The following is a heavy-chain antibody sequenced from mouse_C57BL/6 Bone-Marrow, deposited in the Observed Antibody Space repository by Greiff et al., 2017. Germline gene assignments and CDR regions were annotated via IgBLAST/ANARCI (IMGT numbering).Heavy chain of an antibody. Sequence: VQLQQSGAELVRPGASVTLSCKASGYTFTDYEMHWVKQTPVHGLEWIGAIDPETGGTAYNQKFKGKAILTADKSSSTAYMELSRLTSEDSAVYYCTRSGERRLPFAYWGQGTLVTVSA. CDR2: IDPETGGT. V-gene: IGHV1-15*01. CDR3: TRSGERRLPFAY. CDR1: GYTFTDYE. J-gene: IGHJ3*01. D-gene: IGHD3-2*02.